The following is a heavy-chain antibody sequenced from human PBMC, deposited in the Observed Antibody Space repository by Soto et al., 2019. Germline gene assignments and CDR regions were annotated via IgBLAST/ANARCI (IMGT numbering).Heavy chain of an antibody. CDR1: GYTFTSYD. V-gene: IGHV1-8*01. J-gene: IGHJ6*03. D-gene: IGHD3-22*01. Sequence: ASVTVSCKASGYTFTSYDINWVRQATGQGLEWMGWMNPNSGNTGYAQKFQGRVTMTRNTSISTAYMELSSLRSEDTAVYYCARGYDLASYYYYYYMDVWGKGTTVTVSS. CDR3: ARGYDLASYYYYYYMDV. CDR2: MNPNSGNT.